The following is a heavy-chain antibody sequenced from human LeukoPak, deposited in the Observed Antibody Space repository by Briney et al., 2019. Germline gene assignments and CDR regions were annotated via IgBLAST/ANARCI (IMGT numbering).Heavy chain of an antibody. CDR1: GFTFSSYS. Sequence: GGSLRLSCAASGFTFSSYSMNWVRQAPGKGLEWVAVISYDGSNKYYADSVKGRFTISRDNSKNTLYLQMNSLRTEDTAVYYCAKDSYSRSLDYWGQGTLVTVSS. V-gene: IGHV3-30*18. D-gene: IGHD6-13*01. CDR3: AKDSYSRSLDY. CDR2: ISYDGSNK. J-gene: IGHJ4*02.